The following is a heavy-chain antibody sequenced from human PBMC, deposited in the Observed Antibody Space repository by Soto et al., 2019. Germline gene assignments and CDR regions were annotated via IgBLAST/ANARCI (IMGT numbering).Heavy chain of an antibody. Sequence: GGSLRLSCAASGFTFSSYAMSWVRQAPGKGLEWVSAISGSGGSTYYADSVKGRFTISRDNSKNTLYLQMNSLRAEDTAVYYCSKGRITIGGVVMLYYYYYMDGWGKGTTVTVSS. V-gene: IGHV3-23*01. CDR2: ISGSGGST. J-gene: IGHJ6*03. D-gene: IGHD3-3*01. CDR3: SKGRITIGGVVMLYYYYYMDG. CDR1: GFTFSSYA.